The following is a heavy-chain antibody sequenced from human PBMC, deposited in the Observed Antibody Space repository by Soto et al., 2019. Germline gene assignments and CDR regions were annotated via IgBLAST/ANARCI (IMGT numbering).Heavy chain of an antibody. V-gene: IGHV3-30-3*01. J-gene: IGHJ6*02. D-gene: IGHD6-19*01. CDR3: ARTGPGYSSGWPTYGMDV. CDR2: ISYDGSNK. CDR1: GFTFSSYA. Sequence: QVQLVESGGGVVQPGRSLRLSCAASGFTFSSYAMHWVRQAPGKGLEWVAVISYDGSNKYYADSVKGRFTISRDNSKNTLYLQMNSLRAEATAVYYCARTGPGYSSGWPTYGMDVWCQGTTVTVSS.